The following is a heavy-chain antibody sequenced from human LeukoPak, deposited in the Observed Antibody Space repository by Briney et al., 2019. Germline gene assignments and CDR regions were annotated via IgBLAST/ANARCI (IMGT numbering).Heavy chain of an antibody. V-gene: IGHV3-21*01. CDR3: ARHVPRGRSDFDC. CDR1: GFTFSNYI. Sequence: GGSLRLSCAASGFTFSNYIINWVRQAPGKGLEWVSSISSSGSYINYADSVKGRFTISRDNARASLYLQMDSLRVEDTAVYYCARHVPRGRSDFDCWGQGALVTVSS. J-gene: IGHJ4*02. CDR2: ISSSGSYI. D-gene: IGHD5-12*01.